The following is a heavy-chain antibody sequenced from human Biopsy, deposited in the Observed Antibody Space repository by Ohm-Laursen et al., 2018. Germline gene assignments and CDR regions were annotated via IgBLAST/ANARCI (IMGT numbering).Heavy chain of an antibody. CDR3: ARDRGYYSDRTVPGYFDL. CDR1: GYTFNDYY. V-gene: IGHV1-2*02. J-gene: IGHJ2*01. Sequence: SVKVSCKASGYTFNDYYIHWVRQSPGQGLEWMGWVNPNSGATNSAEKFRGRVTLTRDTSISAVYIELRRLKSDDAAVYFCARDRGYYSDRTVPGYFDLWGRGTLVTVSS. D-gene: IGHD3-22*01. CDR2: VNPNSGAT.